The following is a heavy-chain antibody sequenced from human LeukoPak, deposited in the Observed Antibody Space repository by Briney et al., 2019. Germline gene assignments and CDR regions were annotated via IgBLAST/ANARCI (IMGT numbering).Heavy chain of an antibody. J-gene: IGHJ4*02. D-gene: IGHD3-10*01. CDR3: AKDLCYYGSGSYCPFDY. CDR1: GFTFSSYG. V-gene: IGHV3-30*18. CDR2: ISYDGSNK. Sequence: PGGSLRLSCAASGFTFSSYGMHWVRQAPGKGLEWVAVISYDGSNKYYADSVKGRFTFSRDNSKNTLYLQMNSLRAEDTAVYYCAKDLCYYGSGSYCPFDYWGQGTLVTVSS.